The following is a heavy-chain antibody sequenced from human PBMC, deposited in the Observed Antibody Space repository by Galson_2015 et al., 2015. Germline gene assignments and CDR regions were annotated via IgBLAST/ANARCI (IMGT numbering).Heavy chain of an antibody. CDR1: GYSFTSNW. CDR3: AKYLSTSGDRQFDY. D-gene: IGHD2-2*01. Sequence: QSGAEVKKPGESLKISCKGSGYSFTSNWIGWVRQMPGKGLEWMGIIYPDDSDTRYSPSFQGHITISRDNSKNTLYLQMNSLRAEDTAIYYCAKYLSTSGDRQFDYWGQGTLVTVSS. CDR2: IYPDDSDT. V-gene: IGHV5-51*01. J-gene: IGHJ4*02.